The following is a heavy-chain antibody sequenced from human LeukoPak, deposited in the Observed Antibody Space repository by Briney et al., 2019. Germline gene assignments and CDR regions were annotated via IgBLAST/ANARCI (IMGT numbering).Heavy chain of an antibody. Sequence: GGSLRLSCAASGNFWMHWVRQAPGKGLVWVSHINSDGSWTSYADSVKGRFTISKDNAKNTVYLQMNNLRAEDTAVYYCVSFYETYWGRGTLVTVSS. CDR1: GNFW. CDR3: VSFYETY. D-gene: IGHD2-2*01. CDR2: INSDGSWT. J-gene: IGHJ4*02. V-gene: IGHV3-74*01.